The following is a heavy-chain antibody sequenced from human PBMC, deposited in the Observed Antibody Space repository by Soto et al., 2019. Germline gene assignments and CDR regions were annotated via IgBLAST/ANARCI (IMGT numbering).Heavy chain of an antibody. J-gene: IGHJ4*02. CDR2: IHSSGNT. D-gene: IGHD3-22*01. CDR1: GTSVSGANW. CDR3: ARTGPYSSGNN. Sequence: QVQLQESGPGLVDPLGTLSLTCAVSGTSVSGANWWGWVRQPPGKGLEWIGEIHSSGNTDYNPSLKSRVTILRDMSKNEFSLKLTSVTAADTAVYYCARTGPYSSGNNWGQGTLVTVSS. V-gene: IGHV4-4*02.